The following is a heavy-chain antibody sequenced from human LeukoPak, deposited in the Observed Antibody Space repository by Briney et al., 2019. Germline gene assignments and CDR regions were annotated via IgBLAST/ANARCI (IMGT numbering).Heavy chain of an antibody. CDR3: AKGVVVVPAALNYFDY. CDR2: IDNDGSDT. Sequence: GGSLRLSCAASGFTFRNYWIHWVRQAPGKGLVWISRIDNDGSDTIYADSVKGRFTISRDNAKNTLYLQMNSLRAEDTAVYYCAKGVVVVPAALNYFDYWGQGTLVTVSS. J-gene: IGHJ4*02. V-gene: IGHV3-74*01. CDR1: GFTFRNYW. D-gene: IGHD2-2*01.